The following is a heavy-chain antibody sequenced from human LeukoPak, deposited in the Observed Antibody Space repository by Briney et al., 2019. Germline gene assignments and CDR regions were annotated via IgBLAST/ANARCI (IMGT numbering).Heavy chain of an antibody. CDR2: LYTTGTT. Sequence: PSETLSLTCAVSGASITSCYWSWARQSAGKGLAWIGRLYTTGTTTYNPSLKSRVTMSGDSSKNQLSLTLTSVTAADTAVYYCVRDGANWEEPNDAFDTWGQGTLVTVSS. CDR1: GASITSCY. J-gene: IGHJ3*02. V-gene: IGHV4-4*07. CDR3: VRDGANWEEPNDAFDT. D-gene: IGHD1-26*01.